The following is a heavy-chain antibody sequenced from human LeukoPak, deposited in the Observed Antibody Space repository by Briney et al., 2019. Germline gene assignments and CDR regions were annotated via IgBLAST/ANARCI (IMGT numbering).Heavy chain of an antibody. CDR3: AKVGGGDYMGGSPDY. J-gene: IGHJ4*02. CDR2: IWYDGSNK. D-gene: IGHD4-17*01. V-gene: IGHV3-33*06. Sequence: GGSLRLSCAASGCTFSSYGMHWVRQAPGKGLEWVAVIWYDGSNKYYADSVKGRFTISRDNSKDTLCLQMNSLRAEDTAEYYCAKVGGGDYMGGSPDYWGQGTLVTVSS. CDR1: GCTFSSYG.